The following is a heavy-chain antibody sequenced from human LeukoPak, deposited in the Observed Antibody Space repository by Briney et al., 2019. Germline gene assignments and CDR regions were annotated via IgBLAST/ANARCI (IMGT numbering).Heavy chain of an antibody. D-gene: IGHD5-18*01. J-gene: IGHJ4*02. Sequence: GRSLRLSCAASGFTFSNYGMHWVRQAPGKGLEWVAVISYDGSNEYYGDSVKGRFTISRDNSKNTLYLQMNSLRGEDTAVYYCAKQGRRGYSYARSYYFDYWGQGTLVTVSS. CDR3: AKQGRRGYSYARSYYFDY. CDR1: GFTFSNYG. V-gene: IGHV3-30*18. CDR2: ISYDGSNE.